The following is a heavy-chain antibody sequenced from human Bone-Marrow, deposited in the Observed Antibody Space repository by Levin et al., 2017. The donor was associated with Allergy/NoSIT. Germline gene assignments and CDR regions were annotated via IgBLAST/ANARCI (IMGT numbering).Heavy chain of an antibody. Sequence: VASVKVSCAASGFILKNHWMTWVRQAPGKGLEWVANIKEDGNEIYYVDSVMGRFTISRDNVKNSLFLHMNSLRAEDTAIYYCARDMTPTYWGQGTLVTVSS. V-gene: IGHV3-7*01. CDR1: GFILKNHW. J-gene: IGHJ4*02. D-gene: IGHD3-16*01. CDR3: ARDMTPTY. CDR2: IKEDGNEI.